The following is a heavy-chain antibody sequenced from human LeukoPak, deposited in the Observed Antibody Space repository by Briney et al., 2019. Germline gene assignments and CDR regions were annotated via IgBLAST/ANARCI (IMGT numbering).Heavy chain of an antibody. CDR2: IYYSGST. D-gene: IGHD4-23*01. Sequence: PSETLSLTCTVSGGSISSSSYYWGWIRQPPGKGLEWIGSIYYSGSTYYNPSLKSRVTISVDTSKNQFSLKLSSVTAADTAVYYCARDRGATVVTPYFDYWGQGTLITVSS. CDR3: ARDRGATVVTPYFDY. V-gene: IGHV4-39*07. CDR1: GGSISSSSYY. J-gene: IGHJ4*02.